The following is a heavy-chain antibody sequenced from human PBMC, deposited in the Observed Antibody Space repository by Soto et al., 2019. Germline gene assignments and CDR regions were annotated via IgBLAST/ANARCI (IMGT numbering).Heavy chain of an antibody. D-gene: IGHD2-15*01. V-gene: IGHV3-11*01. CDR3: GREFCSGGSCYDDP. CDR2: ISSSGSTI. J-gene: IGHJ5*02. Sequence: GGSLRLSCAASGFTFSDYYMSWIRQAPGKGLEWVSYISSSGSTIYYADSVKGRFTISRDNAKNSLYLQMNSLRAEDTAVYYCGREFCSGGSCYDDPWGQGTLVTVSS. CDR1: GFTFSDYY.